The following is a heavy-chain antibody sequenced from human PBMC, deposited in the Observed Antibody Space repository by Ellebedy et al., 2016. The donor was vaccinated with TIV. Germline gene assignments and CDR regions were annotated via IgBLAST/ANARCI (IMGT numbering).Heavy chain of an antibody. D-gene: IGHD6-19*01. J-gene: IGHJ4*02. CDR3: ARGDRGSGWYWDK. CDR2: IYPGDSDT. V-gene: IGHV5-51*01. CDR1: GYIFTNYW. Sequence: GESLKISCKASGYIFTNYWIGWVRQMPGKGLEWMGYIYPGDSDTRYSPSFQGQVTISVDKSISTAYLQWSSLKASDTAIYYCARGDRGSGWYWDKWGQGTLVTVSS.